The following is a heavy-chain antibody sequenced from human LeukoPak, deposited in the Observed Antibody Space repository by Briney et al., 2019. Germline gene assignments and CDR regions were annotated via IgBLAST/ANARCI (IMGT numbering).Heavy chain of an antibody. D-gene: IGHD6-6*01. CDR3: AGGKYSSSSWANWFDP. CDR2: INHSGST. Sequence: SETLSLTCAVYGGSFSGYYWSWIRQPPGKGLEWIGEINHSGSTNYNPSLKSRVTISVDTSKNQFSLKLSSVTAADTAVYYCAGGKYSSSSWANWFDPWGQGTLVTVSS. V-gene: IGHV4-34*01. CDR1: GGSFSGYY. J-gene: IGHJ5*02.